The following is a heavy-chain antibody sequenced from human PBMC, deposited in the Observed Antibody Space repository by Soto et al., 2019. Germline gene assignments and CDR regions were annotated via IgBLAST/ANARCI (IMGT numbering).Heavy chain of an antibody. V-gene: IGHV4-34*01. J-gene: IGHJ4*02. CDR3: AMGDYDFWSGYSSGPY. CDR1: GGSFSGYY. Sequence: SETLSLTCAVYGGSFSGYYWSWIRQPPGKGLEWIGEINHSGSTNYNPSLKSRVTISVDTSKNQFSLKLSSVTAADTAVYYCAMGDYDFWSGYSSGPYWGQGTLVTVSS. CDR2: INHSGST. D-gene: IGHD3-3*01.